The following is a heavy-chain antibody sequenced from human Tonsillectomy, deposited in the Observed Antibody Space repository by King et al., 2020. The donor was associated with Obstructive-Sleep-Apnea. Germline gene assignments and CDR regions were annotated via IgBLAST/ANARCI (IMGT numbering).Heavy chain of an antibody. J-gene: IGHJ3*02. CDR3: ARESDKCGGDCPLGDAFDI. Sequence: QLVQSGAEVKKPGSSVKVSCKASGGTFSSYAISWVRQAPGQGLEWMGGIIPILGIANYAQKFQGRVTITADKSTSTAYMELSSLRSEDTAVYYCARESDKCGGDCPLGDAFDIWGQGTMVTVSS. D-gene: IGHD2-21*02. V-gene: IGHV1-69*10. CDR1: GGTFSSYA. CDR2: IIPILGIA.